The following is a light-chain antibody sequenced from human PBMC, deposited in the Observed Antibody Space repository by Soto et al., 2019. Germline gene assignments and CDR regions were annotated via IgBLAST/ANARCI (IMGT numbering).Light chain of an antibody. Sequence: EIVMTQSPATLSVSPGESATLSCRASQSVSSNLAWYQQKPGLAPRLLIYGASTRATGSPARFSGRGSGREFTLTIISLQSEDFAVYYCQQYNSLPPLTFGGGTKVEIK. CDR2: GAS. CDR1: QSVSSN. J-gene: IGKJ4*01. CDR3: QQYNSLPPLT. V-gene: IGKV3-15*01.